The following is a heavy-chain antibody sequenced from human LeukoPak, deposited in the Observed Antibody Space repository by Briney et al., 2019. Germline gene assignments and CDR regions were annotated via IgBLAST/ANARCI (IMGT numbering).Heavy chain of an antibody. D-gene: IGHD4-17*01. CDR3: AGDYGEYYCGMDV. CDR2: IWYDGSNK. V-gene: IGHV3-33*01. Sequence: GGSLRLSCAASGFTFSSYGMHWVRQAPGKGLEWVAVIWYDGSNKCYADSVKGRFTISRDNSKNTLYLQMNSLRAEDTAVYCCAGDYGEYYCGMDVWGQGTTVTVSS. J-gene: IGHJ6*02. CDR1: GFTFSSYG.